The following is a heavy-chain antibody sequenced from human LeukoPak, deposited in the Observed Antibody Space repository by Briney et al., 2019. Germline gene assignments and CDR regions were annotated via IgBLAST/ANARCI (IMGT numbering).Heavy chain of an antibody. V-gene: IGHV3-48*04. CDR3: AKTPRWFGEDEYYFDY. Sequence: GGSLRLSCAASGFTFSGYSMNWVRQAPGKGLEWVSYISGSSSPIFYADSVKGRFTISRDNAKNSLYLQMNSLRAEDTAVYYCAKTPRWFGEDEYYFDYWGQGTLVTVSS. J-gene: IGHJ4*02. CDR2: ISGSSSPI. CDR1: GFTFSGYS. D-gene: IGHD3-10*01.